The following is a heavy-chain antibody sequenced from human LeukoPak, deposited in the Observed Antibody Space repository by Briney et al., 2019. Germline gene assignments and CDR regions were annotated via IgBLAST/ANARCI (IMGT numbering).Heavy chain of an antibody. CDR2: ISGSGGST. J-gene: IGHJ6*04. V-gene: IGHV3-23*01. D-gene: IGHD3-10*02. CDR1: GFTFNNYA. CDR3: AELGITMIGGV. Sequence: GGSLRLSCAASGFTFNNYAMSWVRQAPGKGLEGVSAISGSGGSTYYADSVKGRFTISRDNAKNSLYLQMNSLRAEDTAVYYCAELGITMIGGVWGKGTTVTISS.